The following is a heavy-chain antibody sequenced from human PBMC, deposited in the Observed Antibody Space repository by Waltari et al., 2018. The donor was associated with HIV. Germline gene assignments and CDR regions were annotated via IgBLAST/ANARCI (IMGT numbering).Heavy chain of an antibody. D-gene: IGHD6-19*01. CDR2: INHSGTT. Sequence: QVPLQQWGAGLLKPSETLSLTRAVYGGSFSHYRWTWIRKTTGKGLEWIGEINHSGTTDYNPSLRSRLTMSIDTSKNQFSLKLSSVTAADAGFYYCARHRFVRGNSAWYFLYWGQGTHVTVSS. V-gene: IGHV4-34*02. CDR3: ARHRFVRGNSAWYFLY. CDR1: GGSFSHYR. J-gene: IGHJ4*02.